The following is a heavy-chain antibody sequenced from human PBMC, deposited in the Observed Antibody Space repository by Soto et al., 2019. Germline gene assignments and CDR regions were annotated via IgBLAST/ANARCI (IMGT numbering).Heavy chain of an antibody. D-gene: IGHD6-19*01. CDR3: AIIAVAGPSSTPDFDY. Sequence: GGSLRLSCAASGFTFSSYAMSWVRQAPGKGLEWVSAISGSGGSTYYADSVKGRFTISRDNSKNTLYLQMNSLRAEDTAVYYCAIIAVAGPSSTPDFDYWGQGTLVTVSS. J-gene: IGHJ4*02. CDR1: GFTFSSYA. V-gene: IGHV3-23*01. CDR2: ISGSGGST.